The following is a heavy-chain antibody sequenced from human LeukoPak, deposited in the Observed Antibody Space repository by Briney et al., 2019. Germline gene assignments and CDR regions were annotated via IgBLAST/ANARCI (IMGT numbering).Heavy chain of an antibody. J-gene: IGHJ6*03. CDR3: ARVSRDTYYYYYYMDV. Sequence: GGSLRLSCAASGFTFSSYAVHWVRQAPGKGLEWVALISYDGSNKYYADSVKGRFTISRDNSKNTLYLQMNSLRAEDTAVYYCARVSRDTYYYYYYMDVWGKGTTVTVPS. CDR1: GFTFSSYA. V-gene: IGHV3-30*04. CDR2: ISYDGSNK.